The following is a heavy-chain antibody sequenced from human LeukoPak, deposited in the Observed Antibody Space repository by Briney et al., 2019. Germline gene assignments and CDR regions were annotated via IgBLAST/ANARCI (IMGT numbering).Heavy chain of an antibody. J-gene: IGHJ4*02. Sequence: SETLSLTCAVYGGSFSGYYWSWIRQPPGKGLEWIGEINHSGSTNYNPSLKSRVTISVDTSKNQFSLKLSSVTAADTAVYYCARRWITMVRGVDFGYWGQGTLVTVSS. D-gene: IGHD3-10*01. CDR3: ARRWITMVRGVDFGY. CDR1: GGSFSGYY. CDR2: INHSGST. V-gene: IGHV4-34*01.